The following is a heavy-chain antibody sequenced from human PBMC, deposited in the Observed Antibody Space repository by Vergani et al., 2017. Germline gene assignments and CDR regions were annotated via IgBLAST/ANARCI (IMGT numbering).Heavy chain of an antibody. CDR3: ARPDYYDSSGRIERYYYYGMDV. V-gene: IGHV5-10-1*01. CDR2: IDPSDSYT. D-gene: IGHD3-22*01. Sequence: EVQLVQSGAEVKKPGESLRISCKGSGYSFTSYWISWVRQMPGKGLEWMGRIDPSDSYTNYSPSFQGHVTMAADKSISTAYLQWSSLKASDTAMYYCARPDYYDSSGRIERYYYYGMDVWGQGTTVTVSS. CDR1: GYSFTSYW. J-gene: IGHJ6*02.